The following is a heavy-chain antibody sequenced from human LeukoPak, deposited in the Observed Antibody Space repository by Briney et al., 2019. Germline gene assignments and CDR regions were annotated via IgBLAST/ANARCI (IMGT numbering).Heavy chain of an antibody. CDR3: ARERAWAFVY. Sequence: PSQTLSLTCTVSGGSISSGGYYWSWVRQHPGKGLEWIGYISYSGSTSYNPSLKSRVTISVDTSKNQFSLRLSSVTAADTAVYYCARERAWAFVYWGREPWSPSPQ. CDR2: ISYSGST. D-gene: IGHD7-27*01. CDR1: GGSISSGGYY. V-gene: IGHV4-31*03. J-gene: IGHJ4*02.